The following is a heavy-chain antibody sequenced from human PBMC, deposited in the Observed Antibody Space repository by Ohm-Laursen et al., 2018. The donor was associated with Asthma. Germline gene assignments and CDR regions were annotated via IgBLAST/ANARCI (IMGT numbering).Heavy chain of an antibody. J-gene: IGHJ4*02. CDR1: GFTFSSYG. CDR3: AKGPDYDFWSGYYGAPIDY. Sequence: SLRLSCAASGFTFSSYGMHWVRQAPGKGLEWMAVISYDGSNKYYADSVKGRFTISRDNSKNTLYLQMNSLRAEDTAVYYCAKGPDYDFWSGYYGAPIDYWGQGTLVTVSS. D-gene: IGHD3-3*01. CDR2: ISYDGSNK. V-gene: IGHV3-30*18.